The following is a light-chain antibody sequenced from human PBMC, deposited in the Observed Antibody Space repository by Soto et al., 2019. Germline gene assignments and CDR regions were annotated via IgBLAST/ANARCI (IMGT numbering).Light chain of an antibody. J-gene: IGLJ2*01. CDR3: QSYDISLSVSVV. Sequence: QSVLTQPPSVSGAPGQRVTISCTGSSSNIGAGYDVQWYQQLPGAAPRLLIFGNTNRPSGVPDRFSRSRSGTSASLAISGLQAEDEAYYYCQSYDISLSVSVVFGGGTKLTVL. CDR2: GNT. V-gene: IGLV1-40*01. CDR1: SSNIGAGYD.